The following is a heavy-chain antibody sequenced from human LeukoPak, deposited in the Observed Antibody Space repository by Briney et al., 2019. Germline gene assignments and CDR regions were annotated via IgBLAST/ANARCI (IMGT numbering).Heavy chain of an antibody. D-gene: IGHD1-7*01. V-gene: IGHV1-8*01. CDR2: MNPNSGNT. CDR1: GYTFTSYD. CDR3: ARQTTPYYYYGMDV. Sequence: EASVKVSCKVSGYTFTSYDINWVRQATGQGLEWMGWMNPNSGNTGYAQKLQGRVTMTRNTSISTAYMELSSLRSEDTAVYYCARQTTPYYYYGMDVWGQGTTVTVSS. J-gene: IGHJ6*02.